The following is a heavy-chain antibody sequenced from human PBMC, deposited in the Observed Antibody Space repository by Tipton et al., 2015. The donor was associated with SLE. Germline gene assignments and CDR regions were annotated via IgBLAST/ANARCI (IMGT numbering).Heavy chain of an antibody. CDR2: IYYSGST. CDR1: GGSFNGYY. D-gene: IGHD1-26*01. Sequence: TLSLTCAVYGGSFNGYYWSWIRQPPGKGLVWIGSIYYSGSTYYNPSLKSRVTVSVDTSKNQFSLKLSSVTAADTAVYFCARPIVGVAAFHIWGPGTMVTVSS. CDR3: ARPIVGVAAFHI. V-gene: IGHV4-34*01. J-gene: IGHJ3*02.